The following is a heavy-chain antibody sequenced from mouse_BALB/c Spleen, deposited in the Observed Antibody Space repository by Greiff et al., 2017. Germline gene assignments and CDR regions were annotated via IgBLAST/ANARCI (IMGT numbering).Heavy chain of an antibody. CDR2: ISSGSSTI. CDR1: GFTFSSFG. Sequence: EVMLVESGGGLVQPGGSRKLSCAASGFTFSSFGMHWVRQAPEKGLEWVAYISSGSSTIYYADTVKGRFTISRDNPKNTLFLQMTSLRSEDTAMYYCARPIYYDYDAWFAYWGQGTLVTVSA. D-gene: IGHD2-4*01. J-gene: IGHJ3*01. CDR3: ARPIYYDYDAWFAY. V-gene: IGHV5-17*02.